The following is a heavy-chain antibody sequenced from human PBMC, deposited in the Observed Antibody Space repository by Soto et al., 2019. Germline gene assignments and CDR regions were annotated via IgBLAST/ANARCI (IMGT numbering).Heavy chain of an antibody. V-gene: IGHV3-23*01. CDR1: GITFGSRA. CDR2: ITDTGGST. Sequence: GGSLRLSCVASGITFGSRAMSWVRQAPGEGLEWVSTITDTGGSTHYADSVRGRFTISRDNSKNTLSLQMNSLTAEDTAVYFCAKGRGAGGHFDYWGQGALVTVSS. CDR3: AKGRGAGGHFDY. D-gene: IGHD2-15*01. J-gene: IGHJ4*02.